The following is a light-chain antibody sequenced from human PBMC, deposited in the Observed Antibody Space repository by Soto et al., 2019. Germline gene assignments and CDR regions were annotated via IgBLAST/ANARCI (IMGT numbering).Light chain of an antibody. CDR3: SSYTSSSTPLV. CDR1: SSDVGGYNY. J-gene: IGLJ1*01. V-gene: IGLV2-14*01. CDR2: DVS. Sequence: QSVLTQPASVSGSPGQSITISCTGTSSDVGGYNYVSWYQQHPGKAPKLMIYDVSNRPSGVSNRFSGSKSGNTASLTISGLQAEDEDDYYCSSYTSSSTPLVXGTGTKVPV.